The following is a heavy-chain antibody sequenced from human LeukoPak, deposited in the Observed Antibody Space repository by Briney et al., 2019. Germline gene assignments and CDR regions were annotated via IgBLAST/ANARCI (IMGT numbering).Heavy chain of an antibody. J-gene: IGHJ4*02. D-gene: IGHD6-19*01. CDR3: ARPVAGTTGLDY. Sequence: ASVKVSCKASGYTFTSYGISWVRQAPGQGREGMGWISAYNGNTNYAQKLQGRVTMTTDTSTSTAYMELRSLRSDDTAVYYCARPVAGTTGLDYWGQGTLVTVSS. V-gene: IGHV1-18*01. CDR1: GYTFTSYG. CDR2: ISAYNGNT.